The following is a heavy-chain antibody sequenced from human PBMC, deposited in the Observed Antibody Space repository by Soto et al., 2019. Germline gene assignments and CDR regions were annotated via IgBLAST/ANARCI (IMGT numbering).Heavy chain of an antibody. V-gene: IGHV4-39*01. Sequence: PXETLALTCTVAGFSISNSSYYWGWIRRPPGKGLEWIGTIYYSGITYYNPSLKSRVTISVDTSKNQFSLKLTSVTAADTAVYYCARHGSNWGQGTLVTVS. J-gene: IGHJ4*02. CDR3: ARHGSN. CDR2: IYYSGIT. CDR1: GFSISNSSYY.